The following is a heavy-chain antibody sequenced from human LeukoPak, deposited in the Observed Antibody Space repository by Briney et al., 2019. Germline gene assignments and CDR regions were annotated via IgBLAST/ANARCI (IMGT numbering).Heavy chain of an antibody. CDR1: GFTFNNYV. CDR3: ASRTSIWSGYQDTLYYIDS. Sequence: GGSLRLSCAASGFTFNNYVMSWGRQAPGKGLEWVSTISAGGSSTFYADSVKGRFTISRDNSKNTLYPQMNSLRAEDTAVYYCASRTSIWSGYQDTLYYIDSWGQGTLVTVSS. CDR2: ISAGGSST. J-gene: IGHJ4*02. D-gene: IGHD3-3*01. V-gene: IGHV3-23*01.